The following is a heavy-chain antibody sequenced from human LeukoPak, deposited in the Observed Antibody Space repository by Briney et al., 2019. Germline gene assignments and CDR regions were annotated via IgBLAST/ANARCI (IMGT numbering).Heavy chain of an antibody. V-gene: IGHV4-38-2*02. Sequence: LETLSLTCSVSGYSISSRDYWAWIRQPPGKGLEWIGSNYQSGSNYNNSSLKSRVTILVDTSKNQFSLRLSSVTAADTAVYYCARRHKYGDYATFDIWDQGTMVTVSS. CDR3: ARRHKYGDYATFDI. CDR1: GYSISSRDY. J-gene: IGHJ3*02. CDR2: NYQSGSN. D-gene: IGHD4-17*01.